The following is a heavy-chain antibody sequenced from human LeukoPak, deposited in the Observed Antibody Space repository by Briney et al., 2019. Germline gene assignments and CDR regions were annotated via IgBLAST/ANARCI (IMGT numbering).Heavy chain of an antibody. Sequence: SETLSLTCAVYGDSFTGYYWGWIRQPPGKGLEWIGSIYHSGSTYYNPSLKSRVTISVDTSKNQFSLKLNSVTAADTAVYYCARHDYGDYNWFDPWGQGTLVTVSS. V-gene: IGHV4-38-2*01. CDR3: ARHDYGDYNWFDP. J-gene: IGHJ5*02. CDR2: IYHSGST. D-gene: IGHD4-17*01. CDR1: GDSFTGYY.